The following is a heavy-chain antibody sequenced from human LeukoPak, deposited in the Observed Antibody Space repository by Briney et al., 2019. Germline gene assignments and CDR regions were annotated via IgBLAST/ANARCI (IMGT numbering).Heavy chain of an antibody. Sequence: GASVKVSCKSSGYTFTSYGISWVRQAPGQGLEWMGGISAYNGNTNYAQKLQGRVTMTTDTSTSTAYMELRSLRSDDTAVYYCARVAIGGWDYYYMDVWGKGTTVTVSS. J-gene: IGHJ6*03. CDR1: GYTFTSYG. V-gene: IGHV1-18*01. CDR2: ISAYNGNT. D-gene: IGHD3-3*01. CDR3: ARVAIGGWDYYYMDV.